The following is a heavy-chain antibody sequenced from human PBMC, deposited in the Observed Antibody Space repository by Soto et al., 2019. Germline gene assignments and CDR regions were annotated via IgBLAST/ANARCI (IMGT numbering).Heavy chain of an antibody. V-gene: IGHV3-7*01. J-gene: IGHJ4*02. D-gene: IGHD3-10*01. CDR1: GFTFRSYA. CDR2: IKQDGSEK. Sequence: GGSLRLSCAASGFTFRSYAMSWVRQAPGKGLEWVANIKQDGSEKYYVDSVKGRFTISRDNAKNSLYLQMNSLRAEDTAVYYCARDSGSGTPLFDYWGQGTLVTVSS. CDR3: ARDSGSGTPLFDY.